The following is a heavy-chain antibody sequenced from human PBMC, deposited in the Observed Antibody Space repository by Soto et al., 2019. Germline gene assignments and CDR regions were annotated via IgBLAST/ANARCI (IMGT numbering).Heavy chain of an antibody. CDR3: AREVGYGDFSAALLD. V-gene: IGHV1-69*01. D-gene: IGHD4-17*01. CDR1: GGTFSSHS. Sequence: VQLMQSGDEVKNPGASVKVSCKASGGTFSSHSINWVRQAPGQGLEWMGGVISLFGTANYAHNFKGRVTITADQSTSTAYMELNSLRSDDTAVYYCAREVGYGDFSAALLDWGQGTLVTVSS. J-gene: IGHJ4*02. CDR2: VISLFGTA.